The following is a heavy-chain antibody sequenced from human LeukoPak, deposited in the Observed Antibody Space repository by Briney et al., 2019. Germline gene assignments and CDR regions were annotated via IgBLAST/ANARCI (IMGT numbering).Heavy chain of an antibody. J-gene: IGHJ4*02. V-gene: IGHV4-34*01. CDR1: GGSFSGYY. D-gene: IGHD1-26*01. CDR2: INHSGST. CDR3: ARHSYFDY. Sequence: SETLSLTCAVYGGSFSGYYWSWIRQPPGKGLEWIGEINHSGSTNYNPSLKSRVTISVDTSKNQFPLKLSSVTAADTAVYYCARHSYFDYWGQGTLVTVSS.